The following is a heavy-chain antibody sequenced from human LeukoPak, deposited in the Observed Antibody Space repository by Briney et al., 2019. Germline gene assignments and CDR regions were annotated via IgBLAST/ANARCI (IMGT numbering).Heavy chain of an antibody. CDR2: INPNSGAT. Sequence: ASVKVSCKASGYTLTDYYLHWVRQAPGQGLKWMGWINPNSGATHYAQSFQARVTMTRDTSIASSYMELTGLESDDTAVYYCARGDCTNGVCYHYWGQGTLVTVSS. V-gene: IGHV1-2*02. CDR3: ARGDCTNGVCYHY. J-gene: IGHJ4*02. D-gene: IGHD2-8*01. CDR1: GYTLTDYY.